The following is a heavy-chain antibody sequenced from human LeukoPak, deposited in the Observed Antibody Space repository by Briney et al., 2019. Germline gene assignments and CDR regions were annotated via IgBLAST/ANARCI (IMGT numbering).Heavy chain of an antibody. D-gene: IGHD5-18*01. J-gene: IGHJ4*02. CDR2: IWYDGSNK. CDR3: ARAAYSYGSDY. V-gene: IGHV3-33*01. Sequence: PGRSLRLPCAASGFTFSSYGMHWVRQAPGKGLEWVAVIWYDGSNKYYADSVKGRFTISRDNSKNTLYLQMNSLRAEDTAVYYCARAAYSYGSDYWGQGTLVTVSS. CDR1: GFTFSSYG.